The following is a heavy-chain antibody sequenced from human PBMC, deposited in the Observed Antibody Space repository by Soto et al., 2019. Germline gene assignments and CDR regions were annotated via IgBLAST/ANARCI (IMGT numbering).Heavy chain of an antibody. J-gene: IGHJ4*02. V-gene: IGHV2-5*02. CDR2: IYWDDDK. D-gene: IGHD3-3*01. CDR3: AHRVLRTVFGLVTTNAIYFDF. CDR1: GFSLTTSGVG. Sequence: QITLNESGPTVVRPTETLTLTCRFSGFSLTTSGVGVGWIRQSPGKAPEWLALIYWDDDKRYSASLKSRLTITKDTYKNQVVMTVSDLDTTDTATYYCAHRVLRTVFGLVTTNAIYFDFWGQGTPVAVSS.